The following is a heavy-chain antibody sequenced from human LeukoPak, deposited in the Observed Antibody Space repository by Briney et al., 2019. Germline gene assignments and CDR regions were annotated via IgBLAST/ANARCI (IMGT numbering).Heavy chain of an antibody. CDR3: ASRPLTRIADAFDI. CDR1: GFTCSSYS. D-gene: IGHD6-13*01. V-gene: IGHV3-21*01. Sequence: PGVSLTLSCAASGFTCSSYSMNWLGQAQGKELEWGSYISSSSSYIYYADSVKGRFTISRDNAKNSLYLQRNSLRAEDTAVYYCASRPLTRIADAFDIWGQGTMVTVSS. J-gene: IGHJ3*02. CDR2: ISSSSSYI.